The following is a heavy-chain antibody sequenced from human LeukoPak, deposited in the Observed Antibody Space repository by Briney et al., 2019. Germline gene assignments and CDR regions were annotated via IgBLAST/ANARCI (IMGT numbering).Heavy chain of an antibody. D-gene: IGHD5-12*01. CDR2: IKEDGSAK. V-gene: IGHV3-7*01. CDR1: GFTFSNYW. Sequence: PGGSLRLSCAASGFTFSNYWMSWVRQAPGKGLEWVANIKEDGSAKYYVDSVKGRFTISRDNAKNSVYLQMNSLRAEDTAVYYCARDPRMVAKSYYYYYYMDVWGKGTTVTVSS. J-gene: IGHJ6*03. CDR3: ARDPRMVAKSYYYYYYMDV.